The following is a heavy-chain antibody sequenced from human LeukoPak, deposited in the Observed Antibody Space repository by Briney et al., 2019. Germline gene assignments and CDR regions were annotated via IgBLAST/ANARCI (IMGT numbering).Heavy chain of an antibody. J-gene: IGHJ3*02. CDR1: GYTFTGYY. CDR3: VRENRYCSGGSCYSAASDDAFDI. Sequence: ASVTVSCKASGYTFTGYYMHWVRQAPGQGLEWMGWINPNSGDTNYAQKFQDRVNMTRDTSISSAYMELRSLRSDDTAVYYCVRENRYCSGGSCYSAASDDAFDIWGQVTMVTVSS. V-gene: IGHV1-2*02. D-gene: IGHD2-15*01. CDR2: INPNSGDT.